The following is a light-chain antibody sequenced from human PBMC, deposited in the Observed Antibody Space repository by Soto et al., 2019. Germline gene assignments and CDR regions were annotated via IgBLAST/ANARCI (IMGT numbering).Light chain of an antibody. CDR2: DAS. CDR3: QQYGSSSVA. J-gene: IGKJ1*01. Sequence: VLTQSPATLSLSSVQRAPLSCTTSHSVSTDVAYSAWYQQKPGQAPRLLIYDASNRATGIPARFSGSGSGTDFTLTISRLEPEDFAVYYCQQYGSSSVAFGQGTKVDIK. CDR1: HSVSTDVAY. V-gene: IGKV3-20*01.